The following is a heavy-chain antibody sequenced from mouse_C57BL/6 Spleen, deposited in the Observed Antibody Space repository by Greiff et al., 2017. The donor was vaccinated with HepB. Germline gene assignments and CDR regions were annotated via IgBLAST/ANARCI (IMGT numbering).Heavy chain of an antibody. V-gene: IGHV1-54*01. J-gene: IGHJ2*01. CDR1: GYAFTNYL. CDR2: INPGSGGT. Sequence: QVQLQQSGAELVRPGTSVKVSCKASGYAFTNYLIEWVKQRPGQGLEWIGVINPGSGGTNYNEKFKGKATLTADTSSSTAYMQLSSLTSEDSAVYFCARRGKGYYFDYWGQGTTLTVSS. CDR3: ARRGKGYYFDY. D-gene: IGHD2-1*01.